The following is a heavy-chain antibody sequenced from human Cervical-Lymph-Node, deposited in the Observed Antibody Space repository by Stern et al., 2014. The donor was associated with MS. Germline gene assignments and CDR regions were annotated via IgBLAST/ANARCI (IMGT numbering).Heavy chain of an antibody. D-gene: IGHD3-22*01. V-gene: IGHV3-21*01. Sequence: EVQLVESGGGLVKPGGSLRLSCAASGFPLSIFSTYSMTWVRQAPGKGLEWVSSISSSSSYIYYADSVKGRFTISRDNAKNSLYLQMNSLRAEDTAVYYCARDHVSSGYYYWSDAFDIWGQGTMVTVSS. CDR2: ISSSSSYI. CDR3: ARDHVSSGYYYWSDAFDI. CDR1: GFPLSIFS. J-gene: IGHJ3*02.